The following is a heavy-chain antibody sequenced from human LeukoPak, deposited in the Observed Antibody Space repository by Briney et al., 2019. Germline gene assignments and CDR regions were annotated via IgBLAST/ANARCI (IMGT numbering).Heavy chain of an antibody. D-gene: IGHD2-2*01. CDR1: GGTFSSYA. CDR3: ARQDRAARGYCSGTSCPRLNWFDP. Sequence: GASVKVSCKASGGTFSSYAISWVRQAPGQGLEWMGRIIPILGIANYAQKFQGRVTITADKSTSTAYMELSSLRSEDTAVYYCARQDRAARGYCSGTSCPRLNWFDPWGQGTLVTVSS. CDR2: IIPILGIA. J-gene: IGHJ5*02. V-gene: IGHV1-69*04.